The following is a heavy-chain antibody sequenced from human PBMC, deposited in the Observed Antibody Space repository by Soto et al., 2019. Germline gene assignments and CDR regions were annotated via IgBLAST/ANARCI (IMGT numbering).Heavy chain of an antibody. Sequence: ASVKVSCKASGYTFTSYGISWVRQAPGQGLEWMGWISAYNGNTNYAQKLRGRVAMTTDTSTSTAYMELRSLRSDDTAVYYCAWVYEPDSTRGCDYSVLYSIDYWGQGTLVTVSS. V-gene: IGHV1-18*01. CDR3: AWVYEPDSTRGCDYSVLYSIDY. CDR1: GYTFTSYG. D-gene: IGHD5-12*01. J-gene: IGHJ4*02. CDR2: ISAYNGNT.